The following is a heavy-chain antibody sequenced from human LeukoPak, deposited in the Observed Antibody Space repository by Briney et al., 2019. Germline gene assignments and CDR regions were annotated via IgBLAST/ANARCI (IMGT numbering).Heavy chain of an antibody. D-gene: IGHD4-11*01. J-gene: IGHJ3*02. V-gene: IGHV4-59*08. CDR2: IYYSGST. CDR1: GGSISSYY. CDR3: ARLTTHFMAEAAAFDI. Sequence: SETLSLTCTVSGGSISSYYWSWIRQPPGKGLEWIGYIYYSGSTNYNPSLKSRVTISVDTSKNQFSLKLSSVTAADTAVYYCARLTTHFMAEAAAFDIWGQGTMVTVSS.